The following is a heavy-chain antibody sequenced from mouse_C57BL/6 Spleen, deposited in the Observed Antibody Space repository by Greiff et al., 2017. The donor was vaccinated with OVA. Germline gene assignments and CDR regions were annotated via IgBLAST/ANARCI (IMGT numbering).Heavy chain of an antibody. J-gene: IGHJ3*01. CDR2: IDPETGGT. V-gene: IGHV1-15*01. Sequence: QVQLQQSGAELVRPGASVTLSCKASGYTFTDYEMHWVKQTPVHGLELIGAIDPETGGTAYNQKFKGKAILTADKSSSTAYMELRSLTSEDSAVYYCTTYGYSWFAYWGQGTLVTVSA. CDR1: GYTFTDYE. CDR3: TTYGYSWFAY. D-gene: IGHD2-2*01.